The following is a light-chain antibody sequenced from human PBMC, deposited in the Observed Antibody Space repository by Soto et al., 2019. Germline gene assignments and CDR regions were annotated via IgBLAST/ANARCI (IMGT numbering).Light chain of an antibody. Sequence: NFMLIQPHSVSESPGKTVTISCTRSSGSFGRSYVQWYQHRPGSVPTIVIYEDIQRPSGVPDRFSGSIDTSTNSASLSISVLKTEDEADYFCQSYVSAGQVFGGGTKLTVL. CDR1: SGSFGRSY. CDR2: EDI. CDR3: QSYVSAGQV. V-gene: IGLV6-57*04. J-gene: IGLJ3*02.